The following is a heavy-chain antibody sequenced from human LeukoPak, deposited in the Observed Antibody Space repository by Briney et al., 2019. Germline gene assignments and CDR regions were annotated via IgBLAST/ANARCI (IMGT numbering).Heavy chain of an antibody. V-gene: IGHV3-23*01. J-gene: IGHJ4*02. CDR3: AKWMRGFGELSKGAFDY. Sequence: GGSLRLSCAASGFTFSSYAISWVRQAPGKGLEWVSAISGSGGSTYYADSVKGRFTISRDNSKNTLYLQMNSLRAEDTAVHYCAKWMRGFGELSKGAFDYWGQGTLVTVSS. D-gene: IGHD3-10*01. CDR2: ISGSGGST. CDR1: GFTFSSYA.